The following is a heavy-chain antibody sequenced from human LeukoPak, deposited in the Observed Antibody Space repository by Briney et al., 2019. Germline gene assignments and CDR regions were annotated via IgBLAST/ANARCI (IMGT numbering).Heavy chain of an antibody. CDR1: GFTFSSYW. Sequence: LTGGSLRLSCAASGFTFSSYWMHWVRHAPGKGLVWVSRINSDGSSTSYADSVKGRFTISRDNAKNTLYLQMNSLRAEDTAVYYCARESGYSSSWYGDYYYGMDVWGQGTTVTVSS. CDR3: ARESGYSSSWYGDYYYGMDV. CDR2: INSDGSST. J-gene: IGHJ6*02. V-gene: IGHV3-74*01. D-gene: IGHD6-13*01.